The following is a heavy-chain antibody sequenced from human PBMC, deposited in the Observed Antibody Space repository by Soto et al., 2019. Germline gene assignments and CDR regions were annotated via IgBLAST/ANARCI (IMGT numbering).Heavy chain of an antibody. CDR1: GFTFSSYG. D-gene: IGHD3-10*01. CDR2: IWYDGSNK. V-gene: IGHV3-33*01. J-gene: IGHJ6*02. Sequence: QVQLVESGGGVVQPGRSLRLSCAASGFTFSSYGMHWVRQAPGKGLEWVAVIWYDGSNKYYADSVKGRFTISRDNSKNTLYLQMNSLRAEDTAVYYCARDPRERGSGSAVKYYYYYYGMDVWGQGTTVTVSS. CDR3: ARDPRERGSGSAVKYYYYYYGMDV.